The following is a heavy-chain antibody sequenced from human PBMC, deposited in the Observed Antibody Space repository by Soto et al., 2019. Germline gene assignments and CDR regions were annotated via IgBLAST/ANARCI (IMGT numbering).Heavy chain of an antibody. CDR3: STRAYDTNGYYRFDP. J-gene: IGHJ5*01. Sequence: SETLSLTCAVYGGSFSGHSWTWIRQSPGKGLEWIGDINHSGRVNYSPSLKSRVTISLDTSKNQFSLTLSAVTAADTAMYYCSTRAYDTNGYYRFDPWGQGTLVTVPQ. V-gene: IGHV4-34*01. CDR1: GGSFSGHS. D-gene: IGHD3-22*01. CDR2: INHSGRV.